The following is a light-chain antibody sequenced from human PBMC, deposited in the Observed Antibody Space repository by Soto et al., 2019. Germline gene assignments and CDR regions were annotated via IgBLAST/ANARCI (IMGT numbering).Light chain of an antibody. CDR2: GAS. CDR3: QQFNSYPIT. CDR1: QSLSSRY. V-gene: IGKV3-20*01. Sequence: EIVLTQSPGTLSLSPGERATLSCRASQSLSSRYLAWYQQKPGQAPRLLIYGASSRATGIPDRFSCSGSGTEFTLTISSLQPEDFGTYYCQQFNSYPITFGHGTRLEIK. J-gene: IGKJ5*01.